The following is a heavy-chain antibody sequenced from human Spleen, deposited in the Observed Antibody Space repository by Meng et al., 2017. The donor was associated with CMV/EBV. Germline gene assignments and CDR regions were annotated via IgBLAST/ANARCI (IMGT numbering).Heavy chain of an antibody. V-gene: IGHV3-21*01. J-gene: IGHJ3*02. Sequence: GESLKISCEASGVTFGTYTMSWVRQAPGKGLEWVSSISSASTYKYYGDSVQGRFTISRDNPNNSLYLEMNRLRAEDTAVYYCARPSTNWDPFDIWGQGTVVTVSS. CDR2: ISSASTYK. CDR3: ARPSTNWDPFDI. CDR1: GVTFGTYT. D-gene: IGHD7-27*01.